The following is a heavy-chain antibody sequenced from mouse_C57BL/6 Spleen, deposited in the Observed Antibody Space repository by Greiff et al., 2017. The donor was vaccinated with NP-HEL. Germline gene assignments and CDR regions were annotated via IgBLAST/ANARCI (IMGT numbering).Heavy chain of an antibody. D-gene: IGHD1-1*02. CDR1: GYAFSSSW. Sequence: VKLQESGPELVKPGASVKISCKASGYAFSSSWMNWVKQRPGKGLEWIGRIYPGDGDTNYNGKFKGKATLTADKSSSTAYMQLSSLTSEDSAVYFCARDDYGNFDVWGTGTTVTVSS. J-gene: IGHJ1*03. CDR2: IYPGDGDT. V-gene: IGHV1-82*01. CDR3: ARDDYGNFDV.